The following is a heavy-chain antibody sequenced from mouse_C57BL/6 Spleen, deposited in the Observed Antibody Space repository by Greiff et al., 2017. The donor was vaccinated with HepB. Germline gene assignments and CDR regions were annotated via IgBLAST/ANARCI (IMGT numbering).Heavy chain of an antibody. V-gene: IGHV1-81*01. CDR2: IYPRSGNT. D-gene: IGHD4-1*01. CDR3: ARIRSNWEGDY. J-gene: IGHJ2*01. Sequence: QVQLQQSGAELARPGASVKLSCKASGYTFTSYGISWVKQRTGQGLEWFGEIYPRSGNTYYNEKFKGKATLTADKSSSTAYLELRSLTSEESAVYFCARIRSNWEGDYWGQGTTHTVSS. CDR1: GYTFTSYG.